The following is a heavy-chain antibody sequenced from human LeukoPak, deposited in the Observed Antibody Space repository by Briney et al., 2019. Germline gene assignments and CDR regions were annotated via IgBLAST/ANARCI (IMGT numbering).Heavy chain of an antibody. CDR3: ARDMGSGWDTSSYYYYYGMDV. J-gene: IGHJ6*02. Sequence: PGGSLRLSCAASGFTFDDYAMHWVRQAPGKGLEWVSGISWNSGSIGYADSVKGRFTISRDNAKNPLYLQMNSLRAEDTAVYYCARDMGSGWDTSSYYYYYGMDVWGQGTTVTVSS. CDR2: ISWNSGSI. D-gene: IGHD6-19*01. V-gene: IGHV3-9*01. CDR1: GFTFDDYA.